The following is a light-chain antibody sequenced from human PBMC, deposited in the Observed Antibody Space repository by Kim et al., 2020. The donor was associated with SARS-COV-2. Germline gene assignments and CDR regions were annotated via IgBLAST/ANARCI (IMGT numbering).Light chain of an antibody. Sequence: ASVGDRVTITCRASQSIDNSLAWYQQKPGKAPKLLISKASNLESGVPTRFSGCGSGTDFSLIISSLQADDFATYYCQQYNAYYPTFGLGTKVDIK. J-gene: IGKJ1*01. CDR3: QQYNAYYPT. CDR2: KAS. CDR1: QSIDNS. V-gene: IGKV1-5*03.